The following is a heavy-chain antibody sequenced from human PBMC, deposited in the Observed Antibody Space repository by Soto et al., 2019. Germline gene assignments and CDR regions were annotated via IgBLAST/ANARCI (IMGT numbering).Heavy chain of an antibody. CDR2: MNPNSGNT. V-gene: IGHV1-8*01. CDR3: ARASPDPGPLDY. Sequence: QVQLVQSGAEVKKPGASVKVSCKASGYTFTSYDINWVRQATGQGLEWMGWMNPNSGNTGYAQKFQGRVTMTRNTAISTAYMELSSLRSEDTAAYYCARASPDPGPLDYWGQGTLVTVSS. CDR1: GYTFTSYD. J-gene: IGHJ4*02.